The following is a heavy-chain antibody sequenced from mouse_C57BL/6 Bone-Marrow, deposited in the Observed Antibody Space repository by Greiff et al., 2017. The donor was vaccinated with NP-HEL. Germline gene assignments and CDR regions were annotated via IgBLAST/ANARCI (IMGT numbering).Heavy chain of an antibody. V-gene: IGHV1-42*01. CDR3: ARPGSSPWYFDY. Sequence: VQLQQSGPELVKPGASVKISCKASGYSFTGYYMNWVKQSPEKSLEWIGEINPSTGGTTYNQKFKAKATLTVDKSSSTAYMQLKSLTSEDSAVYYCARPGSSPWYFDYWGQGTTLTVSS. CDR1: GYSFTGYY. D-gene: IGHD1-1*01. CDR2: INPSTGGT. J-gene: IGHJ2*01.